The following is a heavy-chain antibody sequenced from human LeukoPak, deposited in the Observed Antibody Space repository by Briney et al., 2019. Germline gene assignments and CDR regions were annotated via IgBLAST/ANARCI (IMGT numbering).Heavy chain of an antibody. J-gene: IGHJ4*02. CDR3: ARLYGSGGSCSFCTFDY. V-gene: IGHV5-51*01. D-gene: IGHD2-15*01. CDR1: GYSFTSYW. Sequence: GESLKISCKGSGYSFTSYWIGWVRQMPGKGLEWMGIIYPGDSDTRYSPSFQGQVTISADKSISTAYLQWSSLKASDTAMYYCARLYGSGGSCSFCTFDYWGQGTLVTVSS. CDR2: IYPGDSDT.